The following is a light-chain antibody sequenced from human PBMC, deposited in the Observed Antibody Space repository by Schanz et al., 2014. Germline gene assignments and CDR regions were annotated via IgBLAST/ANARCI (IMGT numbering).Light chain of an antibody. V-gene: IGLV2-11*01. CDR3: SSNGGVNIYV. CDR2: DVS. Sequence: QSALTQPRSVSGSPGQSVTISCTGTSSDVGAYNYVSWYRQHPGKAPKLMIYDVSKRPSGVPDRFSGSKSGNTASLTISGLQAEDEADYYCSSNGGVNIYVFGTGTKLTVL. J-gene: IGLJ1*01. CDR1: SSDVGAYNY.